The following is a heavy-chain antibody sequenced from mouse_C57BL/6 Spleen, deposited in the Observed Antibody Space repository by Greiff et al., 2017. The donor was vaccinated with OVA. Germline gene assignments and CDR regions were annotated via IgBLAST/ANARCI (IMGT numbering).Heavy chain of an antibody. Sequence: EVKLVESGGGLVQPGGSMKLSCVASGFTFSNYWMNWVRQSPEKGLEWVAQIRLKSDNYATHYAESVKGRFTISRDDSKSSVYLQMNNLRAEDTGIYYCTSTMVLYYFDYWGQGTTLTVSS. CDR3: TSTMVLYYFDY. D-gene: IGHD2-2*01. J-gene: IGHJ2*01. V-gene: IGHV6-3*01. CDR1: GFTFSNYW. CDR2: IRLKSDNYAT.